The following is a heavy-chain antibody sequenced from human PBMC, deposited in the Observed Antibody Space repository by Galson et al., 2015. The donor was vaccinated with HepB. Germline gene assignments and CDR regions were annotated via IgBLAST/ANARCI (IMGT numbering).Heavy chain of an antibody. D-gene: IGHD2-15*01. CDR1: GGTFSSYA. V-gene: IGHV1-69*13. CDR2: IIPIFGTA. Sequence: SVKVSCKASGGTFSSYAISWVRQAPGQGLEWMGGIIPIFGTANYAQKFQGRVTITADESTSTAYMELSSLRSEDTAVYYCARGAVYCSGGSCYPTTYYYGMDVWGQGTTVTVSS. J-gene: IGHJ6*02. CDR3: ARGAVYCSGGSCYPTTYYYGMDV.